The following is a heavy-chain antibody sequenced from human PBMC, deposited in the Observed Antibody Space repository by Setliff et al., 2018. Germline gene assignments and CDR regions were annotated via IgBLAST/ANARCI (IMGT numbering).Heavy chain of an antibody. CDR3: ARLGSSSWYNDVFDF. Sequence: GESLKISCKGSGYRFTTYWIGWVRQMPGKGLEWMGXXXXXXXXTRYSPSFXXQVTMSADKSINTAYLQWSTLKASDTAMYYCARLGSSSWYNDVFDFWGPGTMVTVSS. J-gene: IGHJ3*01. D-gene: IGHD6-13*01. CDR1: GYRFTTYW. V-gene: IGHV5-51*01. CDR2: XXXXXXXT.